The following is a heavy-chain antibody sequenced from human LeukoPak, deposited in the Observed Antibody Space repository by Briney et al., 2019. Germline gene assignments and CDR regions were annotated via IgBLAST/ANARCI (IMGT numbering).Heavy chain of an antibody. CDR3: ARLDAAGTIYGSGSSFDY. CDR1: GGSISSSSYY. D-gene: IGHD3-10*01. J-gene: IGHJ4*02. CDR2: IYYSGST. V-gene: IGHV4-39*01. Sequence: SETQSLTCTVSGGSISSSSYYWGWIRQPPGKGLEWIGSIYYSGSTYYNPSLKSRVTISVDTPKNQFSLKLSSVTAADTAVYYCARLDAAGTIYGSGSSFDYWGQGTLVTVSS.